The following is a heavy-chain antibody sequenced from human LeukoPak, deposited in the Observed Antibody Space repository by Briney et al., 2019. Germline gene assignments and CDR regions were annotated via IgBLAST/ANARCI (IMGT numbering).Heavy chain of an antibody. J-gene: IGHJ4*02. CDR1: GFTFSSYE. V-gene: IGHV3-48*03. Sequence: PGGSLRLSCAASGFTFSSYEMNWVRQAPGKGLEWVSYISSSGSTIYYADSVKGRFTISRDNAKNSLYLQMNSLRAEDTAVYYCACDFSSGSARRDYWGQGTLVTVSS. D-gene: IGHD3-3*01. CDR2: ISSSGSTI. CDR3: ACDFSSGSARRDY.